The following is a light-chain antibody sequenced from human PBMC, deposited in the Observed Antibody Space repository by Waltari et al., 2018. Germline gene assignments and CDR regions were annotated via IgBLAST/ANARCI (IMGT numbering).Light chain of an antibody. CDR3: HQRTSWPLT. CDR1: QSVTTS. J-gene: IGKJ4*01. CDR2: DAS. Sequence: EIVLTQSPATLSLSPGDRATLSCRASQSVTTSLAWYQQKPGQAPRLLIFDASDRATGVPARFSGSGSGTDFTLTISSLEPEDFAVYFCHQRTSWPLTFGGGTQVEFK. V-gene: IGKV3-11*01.